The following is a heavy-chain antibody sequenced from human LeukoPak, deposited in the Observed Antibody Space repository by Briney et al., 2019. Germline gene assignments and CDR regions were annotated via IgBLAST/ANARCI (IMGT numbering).Heavy chain of an antibody. CDR2: NYYSGST. Sequence: SEPLSLTCAVSGGSISSYYWSWLRHPPGKGLEWIGYNYYSGSTNYNPSLKSRVTISVDTSKNQFSLKLSSVTAADTAVYYCARRGYCSSTSCYATYDWFDPWGQGTLVTVSS. J-gene: IGHJ5*02. V-gene: IGHV4-59*08. CDR1: GGSISSYY. D-gene: IGHD2-2*01. CDR3: ARRGYCSSTSCYATYDWFDP.